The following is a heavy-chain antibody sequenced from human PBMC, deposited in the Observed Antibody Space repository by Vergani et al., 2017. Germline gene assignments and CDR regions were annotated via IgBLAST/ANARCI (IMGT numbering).Heavy chain of an antibody. CDR2: INQDGSEK. J-gene: IGHJ4*02. CDR3: ALNNYDKDNREY. Sequence: EVKRVESGGGLVKPGGSLRLSCVASGFTLSTFWMTWVRQAPGKGLEWVANINQDGSEKYYVDSVKGRVTISRDNAKNSLCLQMNSLRSEDTAIYYFALNNYDKDNREYWGQGTLVTVSA. CDR1: GFTLSTFW. D-gene: IGHD3-22*01. V-gene: IGHV3-7*01.